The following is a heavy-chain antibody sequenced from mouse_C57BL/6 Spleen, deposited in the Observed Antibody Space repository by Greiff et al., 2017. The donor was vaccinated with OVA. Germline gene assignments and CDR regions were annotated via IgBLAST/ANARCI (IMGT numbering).Heavy chain of an antibody. D-gene: IGHD2-14*01. CDR2: ISGGGGNT. CDR1: GFTFSSYT. CDR3: ARHGGTGYFDY. Sequence: EVKLQESGGGLVKPGGSLKLSCAASGFTFSSYTMSWVRQTPEKRLEWVATISGGGGNTYYPDSVKGRFTISRDNAKNTLYLQMSSLRSEDTALYYCARHGGTGYFDYWGQGTTLTVSS. J-gene: IGHJ2*01. V-gene: IGHV5-9*01.